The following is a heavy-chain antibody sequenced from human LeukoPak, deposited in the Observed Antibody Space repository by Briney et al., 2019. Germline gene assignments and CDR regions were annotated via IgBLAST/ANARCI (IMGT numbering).Heavy chain of an antibody. CDR2: FYSGGST. V-gene: IGHV3-53*05. Sequence: GGSLRLSCAASGFSVSSNYMSWVRQAPGKGLEWVSVFYSGGSTYYADSVKGRFTISRDNAKKSLDLQMNSLRAEDTAFYYCAKVRGTYSSGYFFDYWGQGTLVTVSS. D-gene: IGHD6-19*01. J-gene: IGHJ4*02. CDR3: AKVRGTYSSGYFFDY. CDR1: GFSVSSNY.